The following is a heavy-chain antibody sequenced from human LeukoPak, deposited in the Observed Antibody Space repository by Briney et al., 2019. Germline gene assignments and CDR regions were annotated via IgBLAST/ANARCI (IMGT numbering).Heavy chain of an antibody. D-gene: IGHD2-2*01. J-gene: IGHJ4*02. CDR3: ARDEYLWVVIQLGLFDY. Sequence: PGRSLRLSCAASGFTFSSYAMHWVRQAPGKGLEWVAVISSDGNNKYYADSVKGRFTISRDNSKNTLYLQMNRLRAEDTAVYYCARDEYLWVVIQLGLFDYWGQGTLVTVSS. V-gene: IGHV3-30-3*01. CDR2: ISSDGNNK. CDR1: GFTFSSYA.